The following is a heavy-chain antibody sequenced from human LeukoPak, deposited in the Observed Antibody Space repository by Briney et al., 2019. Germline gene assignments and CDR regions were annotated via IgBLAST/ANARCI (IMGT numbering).Heavy chain of an antibody. D-gene: IGHD5-18*01. CDR2: IYTDGST. Sequence: GGPLRLSCAAAGFTVSYNYMTWVRQAPGKGLEWVSLIYTDGSTYYADSVKGRFTISRDSSKNTLYLQMNSLRDEDTAVYYCARSYNYGPGIFDYWGQGTRVTVSS. V-gene: IGHV3-66*01. CDR3: ARSYNYGPGIFDY. J-gene: IGHJ4*02. CDR1: GFTVSYNY.